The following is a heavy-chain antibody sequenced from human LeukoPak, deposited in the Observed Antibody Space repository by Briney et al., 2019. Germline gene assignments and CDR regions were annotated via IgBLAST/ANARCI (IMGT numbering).Heavy chain of an antibody. V-gene: IGHV3-21*01. CDR3: ARAREGVVTLYYFDY. CDR2: ISSSSSSI. CDR1: GFTFSSYS. Sequence: PGGSLRLSCAASGFTFSSYSMNWVRQAPGKGLEWVSSISSSSSSIYYADSVKGRFTISRDNAKNSLYLQMNSLRAEDTAVYYCARAREGVVTLYYFDYWGQGTLVTVSS. D-gene: IGHD4-23*01. J-gene: IGHJ4*02.